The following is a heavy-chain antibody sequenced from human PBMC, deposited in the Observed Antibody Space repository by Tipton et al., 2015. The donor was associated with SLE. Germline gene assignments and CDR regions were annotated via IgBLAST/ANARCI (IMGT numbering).Heavy chain of an antibody. Sequence: SLRLSCEASGFTFETYGMNWVRQAPGKGLEWVSFTNYNAGRTGYSDSVKGRSTISRDNAKNSLYLHMTSLRADDTALYYCARGGYDFLTLDTWGLGTMVIVSS. CDR2: TNYNAGRT. CDR1: GFTFETYG. CDR3: ARGGYDFLTLDT. V-gene: IGHV3-20*04. J-gene: IGHJ3*02. D-gene: IGHD3-3*01.